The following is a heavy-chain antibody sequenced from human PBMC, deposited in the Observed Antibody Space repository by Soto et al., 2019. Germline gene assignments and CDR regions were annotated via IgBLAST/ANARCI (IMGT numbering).Heavy chain of an antibody. CDR3: ASEPTVPSGFDS. CDR2: IYYGGST. D-gene: IGHD4-17*01. V-gene: IGHV4-59*08. CDR1: GGSISPYY. Sequence: SETLSLTCTVSGGSISPYYWSWIRQPPGKGLEWVGYIYYGGSTSYNPSLKSRITISLETSKSQISLRLSSVTAADTAVYYCASEPTVPSGFDSWGQGTLVTVSS. J-gene: IGHJ4*02.